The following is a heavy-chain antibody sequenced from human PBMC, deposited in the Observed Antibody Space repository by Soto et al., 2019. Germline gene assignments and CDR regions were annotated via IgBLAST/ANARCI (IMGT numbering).Heavy chain of an antibody. V-gene: IGHV3-33*01. CDR1: GFTFSSYG. D-gene: IGHD6-6*01. CDR2: IWCDGSNK. CDR3: AGIAARSSYYYYGMDV. J-gene: IGHJ6*02. Sequence: FLRLSCAASGFTFSSYGMHLVRQAPGKGLEWVAVIWCDGSNKYYADSVKGRFTISRDNSKNTLYLQMNSLRAEDTAVYYCAGIAARSSYYYYGMDVWGQGTTITVSS.